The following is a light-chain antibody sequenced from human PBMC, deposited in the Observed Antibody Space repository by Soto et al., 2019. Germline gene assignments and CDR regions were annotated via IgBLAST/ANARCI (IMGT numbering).Light chain of an antibody. Sequence: EIVLTQSPATLSLSPGERATLSCGASQSVSNSYLAWYQQKPGLAPRLLIYDASSRPTGIPDRFSGSGSGTDFTLTISRLEPEDFAVYYCQQYGSSPPYTFGQGTKLEIK. V-gene: IGKV3D-20*01. CDR1: QSVSNSY. J-gene: IGKJ2*01. CDR3: QQYGSSPPYT. CDR2: DAS.